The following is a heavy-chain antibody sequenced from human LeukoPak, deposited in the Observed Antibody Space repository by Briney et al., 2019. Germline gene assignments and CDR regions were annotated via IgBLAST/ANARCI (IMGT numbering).Heavy chain of an antibody. CDR2: VKQDGSEK. Sequence: PGGSLRLSGAASGFTFSSYWMSWVRQAPGKGLEWVANVKQDGSEKYYVDSVKGRFTISRDNAKNSLYLQMNSLRAEDTAVYYCARNPPPSMVRGVIIFDYYGMDVWGKGTTVTVSS. CDR3: ARNPPPSMVRGVIIFDYYGMDV. J-gene: IGHJ6*04. V-gene: IGHV3-7*03. CDR1: GFTFSSYW. D-gene: IGHD3-10*01.